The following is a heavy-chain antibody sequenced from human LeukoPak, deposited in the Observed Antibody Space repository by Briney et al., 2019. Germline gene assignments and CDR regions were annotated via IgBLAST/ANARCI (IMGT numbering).Heavy chain of an antibody. Sequence: SETLSLTCAVYGGSFSGYYWSWIRQPPGKGLEWIGEINHSGSTNYNPSLKSRVTISVDTSKNQFSLKLSSVTAADTAVYYCARLQYGLEYSGYDYIDYWGQGTLVTVSS. J-gene: IGHJ4*02. D-gene: IGHD5-12*01. CDR2: INHSGST. CDR3: ARLQYGLEYSGYDYIDY. CDR1: GGSFSGYY. V-gene: IGHV4-34*01.